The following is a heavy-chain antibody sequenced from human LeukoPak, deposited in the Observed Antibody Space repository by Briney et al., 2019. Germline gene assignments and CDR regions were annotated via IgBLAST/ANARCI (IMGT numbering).Heavy chain of an antibody. CDR2: IWYDGSNK. CDR3: AREYGGYSYGYGVEY. D-gene: IGHD5-18*01. V-gene: IGHV3-33*08. CDR1: GFTFSSYA. J-gene: IGHJ4*02. Sequence: PGGSLRLSCAASGFTFSSYAMSWVRQAPGKGLEWVAVIWYDGSNKYYADSVKGRFTISRDNSKNTLYLQMNSLRAEDTAVYYCAREYGGYSYGYGVEYWGQGTLVTVSS.